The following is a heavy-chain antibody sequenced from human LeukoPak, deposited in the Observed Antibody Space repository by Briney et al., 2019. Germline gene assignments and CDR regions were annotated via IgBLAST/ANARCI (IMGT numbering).Heavy chain of an antibody. Sequence: SETLSLTCAVYGGSFSGYYWSWIRQPPGKGLEWIGEINHSGSTNYNPSLKSRVTISVDTSKNQFSLKLSSVTAADTAVYYCARYHYYDSSGYYWFYPWGQVTLVTVSS. CDR1: GGSFSGYY. CDR3: ARYHYYDSSGYYWFYP. CDR2: INHSGST. V-gene: IGHV4-34*01. J-gene: IGHJ5*02. D-gene: IGHD3-22*01.